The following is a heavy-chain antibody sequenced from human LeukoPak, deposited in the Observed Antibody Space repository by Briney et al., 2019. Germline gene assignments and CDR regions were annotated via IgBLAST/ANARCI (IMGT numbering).Heavy chain of an antibody. CDR2: ISHAGDT. D-gene: IGHD1-26*01. V-gene: IGHV4-38-2*02. Sequence: SETLSLTCTVSGYSITRSYNWGWIRQSPGKGLEWIASISHAGDTYYNPSLKSRVTISADTSKNHFSLTLSSVTAPDTAVYFCARGEVGDFDHWGQGTFVTVSS. CDR1: GYSITRSYN. J-gene: IGHJ4*02. CDR3: ARGEVGDFDH.